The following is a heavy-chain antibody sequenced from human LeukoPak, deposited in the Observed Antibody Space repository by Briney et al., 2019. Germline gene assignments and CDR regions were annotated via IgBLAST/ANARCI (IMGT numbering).Heavy chain of an antibody. V-gene: IGHV4-30-4*01. D-gene: IGHD3-10*01. J-gene: IGHJ5*02. CDR3: ARGSGDGSGSYYSYWFDP. CDR2: IYYSGST. Sequence: PSETLSLTCTVSGGSISSGDYYWSWIRQPPGKGLEWIGYIYYSGSTYYNPSLKSRVTISVDTPKNQFSLKLSSVTAADTAVYYCARGSGDGSGSYYSYWFDPWGQGTLVTVSS. CDR1: GGSISSGDYY.